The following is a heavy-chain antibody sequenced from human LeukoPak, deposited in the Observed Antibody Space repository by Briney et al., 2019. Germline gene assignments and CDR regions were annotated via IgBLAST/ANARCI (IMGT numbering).Heavy chain of an antibody. J-gene: IGHJ4*02. D-gene: IGHD3-16*01. V-gene: IGHV3-33*01. CDR1: GFTFSTYG. CDR3: ATNQIMIREYYFDY. Sequence: PGMSLILSCAASGFTFSTYGMHWVRQAPGKGLEWVAVIWYDGTNKYYADSVKGRFTISRDNSKNTLYLQMNSLRAEDTAVYYCATNQIMIREYYFDYWGQGTLVTVSS. CDR2: IWYDGTNK.